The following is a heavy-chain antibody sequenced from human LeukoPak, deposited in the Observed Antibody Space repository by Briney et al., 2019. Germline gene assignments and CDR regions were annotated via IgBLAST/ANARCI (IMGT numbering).Heavy chain of an antibody. D-gene: IGHD3-9*01. CDR1: GYSISSGYY. J-gene: IGHJ4*02. Sequence: SETLSLTCAVSGYSISSGYYWGWIRQPPGKGLERIGSIYHSGSTYYNPSLKSRVTISVDTSKNQFSLKLSSVTAADTAVYYCARGNYDILTATRYFDYWGQGTLVTVSS. CDR2: IYHSGST. V-gene: IGHV4-38-2*01. CDR3: ARGNYDILTATRYFDY.